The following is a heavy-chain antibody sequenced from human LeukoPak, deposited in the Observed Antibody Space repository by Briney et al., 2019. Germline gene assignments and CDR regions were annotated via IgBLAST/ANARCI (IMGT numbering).Heavy chain of an antibody. CDR3: ARGPDYDILADYFDY. V-gene: IGHV3-21*01. Sequence: PGGSLRLSCAASGFTFSSFAMSWVRQAPGKGLEWLSSITSSSYIYYADSVKGRFTISRDNAKNSLYLQMNSLRPEDTAVYYCARGPDYDILADYFDYWGQGTLVTVSS. CDR1: GFTFSSFA. D-gene: IGHD3-9*01. CDR2: ITSSSYI. J-gene: IGHJ4*02.